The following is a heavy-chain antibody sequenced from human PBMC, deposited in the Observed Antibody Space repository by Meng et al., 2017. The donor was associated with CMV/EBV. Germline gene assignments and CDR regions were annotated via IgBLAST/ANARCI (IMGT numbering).Heavy chain of an antibody. D-gene: IGHD1-26*01. J-gene: IGHJ4*02. CDR3: ARVTPSIVGATSFDY. CDR1: GYSISSGYY. CDR2: IYYIGST. Sequence: SETLSLTCTVSGYSISSGYYWGWIRQPPGKGLVWIGSIYYIGSTYYNPSLKSRVTISVDTSKNQFSLNLTSVTAADTAVYYCARVTPSIVGATSFDYWGQGTLVTVSS. V-gene: IGHV4-38-2*02.